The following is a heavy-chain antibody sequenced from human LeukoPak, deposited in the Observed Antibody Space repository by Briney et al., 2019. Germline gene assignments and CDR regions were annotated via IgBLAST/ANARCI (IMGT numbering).Heavy chain of an antibody. CDR3: AKGFYGDYGGD. CDR2: ISDNGVGT. V-gene: IGHV3-23*01. CDR1: GFTFHSYA. Sequence: PGGSLRLSCAASGFTFHSYAMSWVRQAPGKGLEWVSTISDNGVGTFYADSVKGRFTISRDSSKNTLDLRMNSLRAEDTAVYYCAKGFYGDYGGDWGQGTLVTVSS. J-gene: IGHJ4*02. D-gene: IGHD4-17*01.